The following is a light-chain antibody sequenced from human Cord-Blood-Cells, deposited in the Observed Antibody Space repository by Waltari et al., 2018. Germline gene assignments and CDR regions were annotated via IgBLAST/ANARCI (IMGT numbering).Light chain of an antibody. CDR3: QQYNSYSWT. V-gene: IGKV1-5*03. CDR2: KAS. CDR1: QGISSW. Sequence: DIQMTQSPSPLSASVGDRVTITCRASQGISSWLDWYQRKPGKAPKLLIYKASSLESGVPSRFSGSGSGTEFTLTISSLQPDDFAAYYCQQYNSYSWTFGQGTKVEIK. J-gene: IGKJ1*01.